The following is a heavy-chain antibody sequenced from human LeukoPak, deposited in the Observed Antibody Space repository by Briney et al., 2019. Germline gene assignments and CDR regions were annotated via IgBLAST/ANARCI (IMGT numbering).Heavy chain of an antibody. CDR2: INSNSGDT. CDR1: VYTFTDYF. Sequence: ASVKVSCKASVYTFTDYFIHWVRQAPGQGLEWMGWINSNSGDTNYAQNFQDRVTMTRDTSITTAYMDLTRLTSDDTAPYFCARGMYDSRPVWGQGTLVTVSS. D-gene: IGHD3-22*01. CDR3: ARGMYDSRPV. V-gene: IGHV1-2*02. J-gene: IGHJ4*02.